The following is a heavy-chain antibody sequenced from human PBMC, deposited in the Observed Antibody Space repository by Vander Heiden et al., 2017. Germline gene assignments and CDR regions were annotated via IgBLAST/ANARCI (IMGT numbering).Heavy chain of an antibody. V-gene: IGHV3-9*01. Sequence: EVQLVESGGGLVQPGWSLRLSCVGLGFSLGGQAMHWVRQAPGEGLEWVSGIGWNSAAVGYADSGKGRFTVSRDNAKNSLYLQMNSLRVEDTAFYYCTKDIRPGGADVWGQGTTVIVSS. J-gene: IGHJ6*02. CDR3: TKDIRPGGADV. CDR2: IGWNSAAV. CDR1: GFSLGGQA. D-gene: IGHD1-26*01.